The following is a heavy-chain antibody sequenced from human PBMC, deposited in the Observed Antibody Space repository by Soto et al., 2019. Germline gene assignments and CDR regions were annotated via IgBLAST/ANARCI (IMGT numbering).Heavy chain of an antibody. CDR3: ERDRPHSYGVYYFDY. J-gene: IGHJ4*02. V-gene: IGHV4-59*01. CDR2: IYSSGRT. D-gene: IGHD5-18*01. Sequence: QVQLQESGPGLVKPSETLSLTCTVSGGSISNYYWNWIRQSPGKGLEWIGYIYSSGRTHYNPSLQERVTIPIDTSTNPVSLKVSSVTAADTAVYYCERDRPHSYGVYYFDYWGQGTPVTVSS. CDR1: GGSISNYY.